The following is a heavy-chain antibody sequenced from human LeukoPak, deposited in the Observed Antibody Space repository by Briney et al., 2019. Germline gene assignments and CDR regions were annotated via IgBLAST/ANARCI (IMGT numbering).Heavy chain of an antibody. V-gene: IGHV4-4*07. CDR2: IYTSGST. CDR1: GGSISSYY. Sequence: SETLSLTCTVSGGSISSYYWSWIRQPAGKGLEWIGRIYTSGSTNYNPPLKSRVTMSVDTSKNQFSLKLSSVTAADTAVYYCARVSGCSSTSCYRIDPWGQGTLVTVSS. CDR3: ARVSGCSSTSCYRIDP. J-gene: IGHJ5*02. D-gene: IGHD2-2*02.